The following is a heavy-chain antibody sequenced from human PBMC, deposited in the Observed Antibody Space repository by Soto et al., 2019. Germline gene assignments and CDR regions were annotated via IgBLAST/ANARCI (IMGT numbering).Heavy chain of an antibody. V-gene: IGHV4-31*03. CDR2: IYYSGST. J-gene: IGHJ4*02. D-gene: IGHD6-13*01. Sequence: TLSLTCTVSGGSISSGGYYWSWIRQHPGKGLEWIGYIYYSGSTYYNPPLKSRVTISVDTSKNQFSLKLSSVTAADTAVYYCARFRYHSSLDYWGQGTLVTVSS. CDR3: ARFRYHSSLDY. CDR1: GGSISSGGYY.